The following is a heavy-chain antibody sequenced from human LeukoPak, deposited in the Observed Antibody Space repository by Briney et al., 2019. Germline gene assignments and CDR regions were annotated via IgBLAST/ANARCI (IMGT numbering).Heavy chain of an antibody. CDR2: ISAGGTAI. Sequence: PGGSLRLSCAASGFTLAPYILSWVRQAPGKGLQWVSAISAGGTAIYYAESVKGRFTISRDDSNNMLYLQMNSLRDEDTATYYCAKGGYIGYNGLFDIWGQGTTVIVSS. V-gene: IGHV3-23*01. D-gene: IGHD5-12*01. CDR1: GFTLAPYI. CDR3: AKGGYIGYNGLFDI. J-gene: IGHJ3*02.